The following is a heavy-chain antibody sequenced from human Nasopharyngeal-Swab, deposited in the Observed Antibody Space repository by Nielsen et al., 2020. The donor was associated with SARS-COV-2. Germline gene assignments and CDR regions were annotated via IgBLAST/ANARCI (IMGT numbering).Heavy chain of an antibody. V-gene: IGHV3-7*01. CDR1: GFTFSSYW. J-gene: IGHJ6*02. CDR3: ARGTWYSSSGASYYYYYGMDV. CDR2: IKQDGSDQ. Sequence: GESLKISCAASGFTFSSYWMSWVRQAPGKGLEWVANIKQDGSDQYYVDSMKGRFTISRDNAKNSLYLQMNSLRAEDTAVYYCARGTWYSSSGASYYYYYGMDVWGQGTTVTVSS. D-gene: IGHD6-13*01.